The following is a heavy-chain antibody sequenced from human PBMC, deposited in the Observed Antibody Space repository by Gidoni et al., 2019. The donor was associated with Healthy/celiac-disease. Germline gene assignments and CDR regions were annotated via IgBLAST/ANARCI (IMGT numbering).Heavy chain of an antibody. V-gene: IGHV4-61*01. D-gene: IGHD3-22*01. Sequence: QVQLQESGPGLVKPSATLSLTCTVSGGSVSSGSYYWSWIRQPPGKGLEWIGYIYYSGSTNYNPSLKSRVTISVDTSKNQFSLKLSSVTAADTAVYYCARETYYYDSSGYLPLDYWGQGTLVTVSS. CDR2: IYYSGST. J-gene: IGHJ4*02. CDR1: GGSVSSGSYY. CDR3: ARETYYYDSSGYLPLDY.